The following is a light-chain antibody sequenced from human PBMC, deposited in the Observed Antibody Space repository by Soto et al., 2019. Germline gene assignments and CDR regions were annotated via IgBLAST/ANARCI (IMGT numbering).Light chain of an antibody. CDR2: AAS. CDR3: PQSDSTPWT. CDR1: QRISSY. J-gene: IGKJ1*01. Sequence: DLLTTEYPFYLSPSVGDRVTITCRSSQRISSYLNWYQQKPGKAPNLLIFAASSLQSGVPSRFSGSGSGTDFTLTIRRLQPEDFGTYYCPQSDSTPWTFGQVPNV. V-gene: IGKV1-39*01.